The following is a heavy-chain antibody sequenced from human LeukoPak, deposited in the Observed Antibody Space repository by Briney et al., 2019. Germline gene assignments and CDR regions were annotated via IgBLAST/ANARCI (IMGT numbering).Heavy chain of an antibody. CDR1: GGSISSSSYY. CDR3: ARGGWLLSGRFDP. D-gene: IGHD3-9*01. CDR2: MSYSGST. V-gene: IGHV4-39*07. J-gene: IGHJ5*02. Sequence: PSETLSLTCIVSGGSISSSSYYWGWIRQPPGKGLEWIGSMSYSGSTYYNPSLKSRVTISVDTSKNQFSLKLSSVTAADTAVYYCARGGWLLSGRFDPWGQGTLVTVSS.